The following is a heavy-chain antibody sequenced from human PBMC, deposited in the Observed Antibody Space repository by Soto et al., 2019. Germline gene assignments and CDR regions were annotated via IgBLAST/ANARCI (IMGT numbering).Heavy chain of an antibody. V-gene: IGHV3-23*01. J-gene: IGHJ4*02. CDR1: GFTFSSYA. D-gene: IGHD3-9*01. Sequence: EVQLLESGGGLVQPGGSLRLSCAASGFTFSSYAMNWVRQAPGRGLEWVSAISGSGGSSYYADSVKGRFTVSRDNSWNTVSVQMNRLRAEDTAVYYCGRGEDILSGAKVEYWGQGTLVTVSS. CDR2: ISGSGGSS. CDR3: GRGEDILSGAKVEY.